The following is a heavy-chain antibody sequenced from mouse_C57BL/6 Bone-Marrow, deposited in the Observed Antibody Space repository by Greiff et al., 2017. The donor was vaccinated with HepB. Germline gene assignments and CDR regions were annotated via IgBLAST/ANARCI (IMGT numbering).Heavy chain of an antibody. V-gene: IGHV1-26*01. CDR1: GYTFTDYY. D-gene: IGHD2-3*01. CDR3: ARGWLSWFAY. CDR2: INPNNGGT. J-gene: IGHJ3*01. Sequence: EVQLQQSGPELVKPGASVKISCKASGYTFTDYYMNWVKQSHGKSLEWIGDINPNNGGTSYNQKFKGKATLTVDKSSSTAYMELRSLTSEDSAVYYCARGWLSWFAYWGQGTLVTVSA.